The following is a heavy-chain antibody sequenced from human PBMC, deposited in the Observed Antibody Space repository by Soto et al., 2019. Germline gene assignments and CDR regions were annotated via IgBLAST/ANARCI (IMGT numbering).Heavy chain of an antibody. CDR2: IHYSGRT. D-gene: IGHD1-26*01. Sequence: SETLSLTCSVSNGSISGFYWTWIRQPPGKILEWIGYIHYSGRTDYNPSLTSRATMSVDTSKNQFSLNLKSITAADTAVYYCVRVGVGIGNHFDAWGRGTLVTVAS. J-gene: IGHJ4*02. CDR3: VRVGVGIGNHFDA. V-gene: IGHV4-59*12. CDR1: NGSISGFY.